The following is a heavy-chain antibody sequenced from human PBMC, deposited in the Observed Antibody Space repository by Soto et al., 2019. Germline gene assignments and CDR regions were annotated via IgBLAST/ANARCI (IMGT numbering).Heavy chain of an antibody. V-gene: IGHV5-51*01. CDR1: GYSFNTYW. Sequence: GECLKISCKGSGYSFNTYWIGWVRQAPGKGLEWVTIIYPDDSDTKYSSSFQGQVTISADKSISTAYLQWSSLKASDTAIYYCATRITVFGLLIPPFDPWGQGTQVTVSS. CDR2: IYPDDSDT. CDR3: ATRITVFGLLIPPFDP. J-gene: IGHJ5*02. D-gene: IGHD3-3*01.